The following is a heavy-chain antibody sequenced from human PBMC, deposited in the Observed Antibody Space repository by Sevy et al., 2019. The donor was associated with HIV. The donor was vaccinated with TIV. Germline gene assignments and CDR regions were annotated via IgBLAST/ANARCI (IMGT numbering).Heavy chain of an antibody. Sequence: GGSLRLSCVASGFTFSDHYMGGVRQAPGKGLEWVGRTRNKAHGYTTEYAASVKGRFTISRDESKNSLYVQMNSLKAEDTAVYYCATHAGIAAAGRVFDYWGQGTLVTVS. CDR1: GFTFSDHY. CDR3: ATHAGIAAAGRVFDY. CDR2: TRNKAHGYTT. J-gene: IGHJ4*02. V-gene: IGHV3-72*01. D-gene: IGHD6-13*01.